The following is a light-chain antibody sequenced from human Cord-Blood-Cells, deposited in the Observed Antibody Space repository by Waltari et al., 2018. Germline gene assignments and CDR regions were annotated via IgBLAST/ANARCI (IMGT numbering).Light chain of an antibody. V-gene: IGLV2-11*01. CDR2: DVS. J-gene: IGLJ1*01. CDR3: CSYAGSYTYV. CDR1: SSDVGGYNY. Sequence: QSALTPPRSVSGSPGQSLTISCTGTSSDVGGYNYISWYQQHPGKAPNLMIYDVSKRPSGVPDRFSGSKSGNTASLTISGLQAEDEADYYCCSYAGSYTYVFGTGTKVTVL.